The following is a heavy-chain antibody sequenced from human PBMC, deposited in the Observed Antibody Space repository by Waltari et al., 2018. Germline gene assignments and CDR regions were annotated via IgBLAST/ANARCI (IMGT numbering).Heavy chain of an antibody. CDR3: AGEEDARGDYSY. D-gene: IGHD2-21*02. J-gene: IGHJ4*02. CDR1: GDSVTSGSFH. CDR2: ITSPCVP. V-gene: IGHV4-61*02. Sequence: QVQLQESGPGLARPSETLSLTCSVSGDSVTSGSFHWYWILQPAGKTLEWIGRITSPCVPKYNPSLQNRSTIAVDKSKKQFSLGLTSVTAADTAVYYCAGEEDARGDYSYWGQGTLVTVSS.